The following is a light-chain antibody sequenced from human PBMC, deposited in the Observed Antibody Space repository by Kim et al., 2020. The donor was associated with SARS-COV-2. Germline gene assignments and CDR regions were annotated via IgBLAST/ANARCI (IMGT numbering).Light chain of an antibody. V-gene: IGKV3-15*01. CDR1: QSVSSN. CDR3: QQYNNWPCT. Sequence: EIVMTQSPATLSVSPGERATLSCRASQSVSSNLAWYKQKPGQPPSLLIFGASARATGIPARFTGSGSGTEFTLTISSLQSEDFAVYYCQQYNNWPCTFGQGTKLEI. CDR2: GAS. J-gene: IGKJ2*02.